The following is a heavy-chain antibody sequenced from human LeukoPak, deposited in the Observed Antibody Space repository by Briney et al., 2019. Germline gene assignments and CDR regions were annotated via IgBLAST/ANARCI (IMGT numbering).Heavy chain of an antibody. CDR1: GFTFSSYW. V-gene: IGHV3-7*01. D-gene: IGHD2-21*02. CDR3: ARVWMAVTAKTLDY. Sequence: QPGGSLRLSCAASGFTFSSYWMSWVRQAPGKGLEWVANIKQDGSEKYYVDSAKGRFTISRDNAKNSLYLQMNSLRAEDTAVYYCARVWMAVTAKTLDYWGQGTLVTVSS. J-gene: IGHJ4*02. CDR2: IKQDGSEK.